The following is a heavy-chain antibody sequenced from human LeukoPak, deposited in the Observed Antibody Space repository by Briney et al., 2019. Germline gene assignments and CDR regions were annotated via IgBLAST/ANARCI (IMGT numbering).Heavy chain of an antibody. J-gene: IGHJ4*02. CDR2: IRYDGSNK. V-gene: IGHV3-30*02. CDR1: GVTFSSYG. D-gene: IGHD6-13*01. CDR3: AKDRGYSSSRVSYYFDY. Sequence: GGSLRLSCAASGVTFSSYGTHWVRQAPGKGLEWVAFIRYDGSNKYYADSVKGRFTISRDNSKNTLYLQMNSLRAEDTAVYYCAKDRGYSSSRVSYYFDYWGQGTLVT.